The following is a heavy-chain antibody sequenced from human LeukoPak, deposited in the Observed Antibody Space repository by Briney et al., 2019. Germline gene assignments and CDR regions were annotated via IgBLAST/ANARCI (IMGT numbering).Heavy chain of an antibody. D-gene: IGHD6-13*01. CDR3: ARDPGYSSSWYQYNWFDP. V-gene: IGHV4-38-2*02. CDR2: IYHSGST. Sequence: SETLSLTCTVSGYSISSGYYWGWIRQPPGKGLEWIGSIYHSGSTYYNPSLKSRVTISVDTSKNQFSLKLSSVTAAGTAVYYCARDPGYSSSWYQYNWFDPWGQGTLVTVSS. CDR1: GYSISSGYY. J-gene: IGHJ5*02.